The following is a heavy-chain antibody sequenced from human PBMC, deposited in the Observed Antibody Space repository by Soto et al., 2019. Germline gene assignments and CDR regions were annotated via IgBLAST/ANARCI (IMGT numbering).Heavy chain of an antibody. CDR2: ISAYNDNT. V-gene: IGHV1-18*01. Sequence: ASVKVSCKASGYTFTSYGISWVRQAPGQGLEWMGWISAYNDNTNYAQKLQGRVTMTTDTSTSTAYMELRSLRSDDTAVYYCARTPYCSSTSCFLLPYPLPVPNAFDIWGQGTMVTVSS. J-gene: IGHJ3*02. CDR1: GYTFTSYG. D-gene: IGHD2-2*01. CDR3: ARTPYCSSTSCFLLPYPLPVPNAFDI.